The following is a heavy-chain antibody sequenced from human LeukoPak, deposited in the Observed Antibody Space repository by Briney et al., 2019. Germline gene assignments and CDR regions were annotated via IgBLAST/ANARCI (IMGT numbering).Heavy chain of an antibody. Sequence: GSLRLSCAASGFTVSSDYMSWVRQAPGKGLEWVSVIYSGGSTYYADSVKGRFTISRDNAKNSLYLQMNSLRAEDTAVYYCVRGYCSSTSCYFYGMDVWGQGTTVTVSS. D-gene: IGHD2-2*01. J-gene: IGHJ6*02. V-gene: IGHV3-53*01. CDR1: GFTVSSDY. CDR2: IYSGGST. CDR3: VRGYCSSTSCYFYGMDV.